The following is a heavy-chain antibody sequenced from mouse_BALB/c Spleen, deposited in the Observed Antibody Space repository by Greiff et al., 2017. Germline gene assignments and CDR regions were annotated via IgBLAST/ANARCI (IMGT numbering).Heavy chain of an antibody. CDR1: GYTFTSYV. Sequence: QLQESGPELVKPGASVKMSCKASGYTFTSYVMHWVKQKPGQGLEWIGYINPYNDGTKYNEKFKGKATLTSDKSSSTAYMELSSLTSEDSAVYYCASRRTMITTTGDYAMDYWGQGTSVTVSS. CDR2: INPYNDGT. CDR3: ASRRTMITTTGDYAMDY. J-gene: IGHJ4*01. V-gene: IGHV1-14*01. D-gene: IGHD2-4*01.